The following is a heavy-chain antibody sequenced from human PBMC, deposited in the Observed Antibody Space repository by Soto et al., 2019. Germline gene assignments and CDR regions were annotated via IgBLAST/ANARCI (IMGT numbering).Heavy chain of an antibody. CDR1: GASMNDYY. J-gene: IGHJ4*02. D-gene: IGHD3-16*01. CDR3: ARSGHIFAGVF. Sequence: QVQLQESGPGLLKPSETLSLTCTVSGASMNDYYGSWIRQSPGKGLEHIGYLHYNGFAEYSPSLRSRVSISMDRSKNQFSLKLSSVTAADTAIYYCARSGHIFAGVFWGQGILVTVSS. CDR2: LHYNGFA. V-gene: IGHV4-59*01.